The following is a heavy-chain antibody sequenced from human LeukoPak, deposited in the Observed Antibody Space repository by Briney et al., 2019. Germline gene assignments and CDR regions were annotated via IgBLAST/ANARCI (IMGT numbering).Heavy chain of an antibody. J-gene: IGHJ4*02. Sequence: ASVKVSCKASGGTFSSYAISWVRQAPGQGLEWMGRIIPILGIANYAQKFQGRVTITADKSTSTAYMELSSLRSEDTAVYYCARGSGSYYTVPLDYWGQGTLVTVSS. CDR3: ARGSGSYYTVPLDY. CDR1: GGTFSSYA. CDR2: IIPILGIA. V-gene: IGHV1-69*04. D-gene: IGHD3-10*01.